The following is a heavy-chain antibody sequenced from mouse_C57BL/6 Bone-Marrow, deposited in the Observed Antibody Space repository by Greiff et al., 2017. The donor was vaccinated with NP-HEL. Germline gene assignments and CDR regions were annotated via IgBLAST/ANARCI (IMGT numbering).Heavy chain of an antibody. V-gene: IGHV1-9*01. D-gene: IGHD1-3*01. CDR2: ILPGSGSP. J-gene: IGHJ3*01. Sequence: QVQLKQPGAELMKPGASVKLSCKATGYTFTGYWIEWVKQRPGHGLEWIGEILPGSGSPTYNEKFKGKATFTADTSSNTAYRQLSSLTTEDSAIYYCARLFKGFAYWGQGTLVTVSA. CDR1: GYTFTGYW. CDR3: ARLFKGFAY.